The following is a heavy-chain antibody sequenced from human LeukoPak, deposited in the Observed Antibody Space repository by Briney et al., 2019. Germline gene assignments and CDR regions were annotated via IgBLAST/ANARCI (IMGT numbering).Heavy chain of an antibody. CDR1: GYTFTSYD. D-gene: IGHD3-9*01. J-gene: IGHJ4*02. CDR3: ARDFDWLLSTDY. V-gene: IGHV1-8*01. CDR2: MNPNSGNT. Sequence: GASVKVSCKASGYTFTSYDINWVRQATGQGLEWMGRMNPNSGNTGYAQKFQGRVTMTRNTSISTAYMELSSLRSEDTAVYYCARDFDWLLSTDYWGQGTLVTVSS.